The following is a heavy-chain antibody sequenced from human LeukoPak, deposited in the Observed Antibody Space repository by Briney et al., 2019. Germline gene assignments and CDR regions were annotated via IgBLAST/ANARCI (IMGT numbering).Heavy chain of an antibody. CDR3: ARGHRYYGMDV. Sequence: PSETLSLTCTVSGGSISSYYWSWIRQPPGKGLEWIGEINHSGSTNYNPSLKSRVTISVDTSKNQFSLKLSSVTAADTAVYYCARGHRYYGMDVWGQGTTVTVSS. V-gene: IGHV4-34*01. CDR2: INHSGST. J-gene: IGHJ6*02. CDR1: GGSISSYY.